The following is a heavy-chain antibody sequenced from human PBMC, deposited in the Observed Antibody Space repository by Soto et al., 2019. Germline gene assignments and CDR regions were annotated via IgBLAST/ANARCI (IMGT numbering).Heavy chain of an antibody. J-gene: IGHJ6*02. D-gene: IGHD4-17*01. Sequence: EVQLVESGGGLVLPGGSLKLSCAASGFTFSGSAMHWVRQASGKGLEWLGRVSSKGNSYATSYAASVKGRFIISRDDSKNKAYLQMNSLKTEDTAVYYCTRLTVTGDYYYYYGMDVWGQGTTVTVSS. CDR2: VSSKGNSYAT. CDR1: GFTFSGSA. CDR3: TRLTVTGDYYYYYGMDV. V-gene: IGHV3-73*01.